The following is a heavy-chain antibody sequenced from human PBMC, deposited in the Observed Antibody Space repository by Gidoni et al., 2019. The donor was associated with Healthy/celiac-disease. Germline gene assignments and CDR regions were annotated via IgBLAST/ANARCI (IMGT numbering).Heavy chain of an antibody. CDR1: GCSISSSSYY. D-gene: IGHD3-22*01. Sequence: QLQLQESGPGLLKPSETLSLTCTVSGCSISSSSYYWGWIRQPPGKGLEWIGSIYCSGSTYYNPSLKSRVTISVDTSKNQFSLELSSVTAADTAVYYCARLADYYDSSGYRRDAFDIWGQGTMVTVSS. CDR3: ARLADYYDSSGYRRDAFDI. V-gene: IGHV4-39*01. CDR2: IYCSGST. J-gene: IGHJ3*02.